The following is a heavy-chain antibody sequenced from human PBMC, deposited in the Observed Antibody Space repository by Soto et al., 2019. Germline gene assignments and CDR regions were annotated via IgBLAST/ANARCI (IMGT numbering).Heavy chain of an antibody. CDR3: AKAVNYYYGSGSPIED. CDR1: GFTFSSYG. Sequence: ESGGGVVQPGRSLRLSCAASGFTFSSYGMHWVRQAPGKGLEWVAVISYDGSNKYYADSVKGRFTISRDNSKNTLYLQMNSLRAEDTAVYYCAKAVNYYYGSGSPIEDWGQGTLVTVSS. J-gene: IGHJ4*02. V-gene: IGHV3-30*18. CDR2: ISYDGSNK. D-gene: IGHD3-10*01.